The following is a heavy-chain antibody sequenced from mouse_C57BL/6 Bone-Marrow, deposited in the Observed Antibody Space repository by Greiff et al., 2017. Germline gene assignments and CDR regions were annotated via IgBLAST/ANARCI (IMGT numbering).Heavy chain of an antibody. V-gene: IGHV14-3*01. CDR2: IDPANGNT. Sequence: FQLQQSVAELVRPGASVKLSCTASGFNIKNTYMHWVKQRPEQGLEWIGRIDPANGNTKYAPKFQGKATVTADTSSNTAYLQRSSLTSEDTAIYCGGRLGRDYAMDYWGQGTSVTVSS. CDR3: GRLGRDYAMDY. CDR1: GFNIKNTY. J-gene: IGHJ4*01.